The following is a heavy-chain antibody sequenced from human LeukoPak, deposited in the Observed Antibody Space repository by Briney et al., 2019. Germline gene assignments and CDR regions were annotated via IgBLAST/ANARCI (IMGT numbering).Heavy chain of an antibody. J-gene: IGHJ4*02. Sequence: SGGSLRLSCAASGFSFSNYAMSWVRQAPGKGLEWVSIISTSDDSTYYTDSVNGRFTISRDNSKNTLYLQMNSLRAEDTAVYYCAKDTSMIQDQFDYWGQGTLVTVSS. V-gene: IGHV3-23*01. CDR2: ISTSDDST. D-gene: IGHD3-22*01. CDR1: GFSFSNYA. CDR3: AKDTSMIQDQFDY.